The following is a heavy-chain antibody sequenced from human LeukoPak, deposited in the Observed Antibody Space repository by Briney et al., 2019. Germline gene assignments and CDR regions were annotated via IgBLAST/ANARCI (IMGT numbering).Heavy chain of an antibody. CDR1: GFNLSTYN. CDR3: AELGITMIGGV. J-gene: IGHJ6*04. D-gene: IGHD3-10*02. CDR2: ISSSSSTI. V-gene: IGHV3-48*04. Sequence: GGSLRLSCSASGFNLSTYNMNWVRQAPGKGLEWVSYISSSSSTIYYADSVKGRFTISRDNAKNSLYLQMNSLRAEDTAVYYCAELGITMIGGVWGKGTTVTISS.